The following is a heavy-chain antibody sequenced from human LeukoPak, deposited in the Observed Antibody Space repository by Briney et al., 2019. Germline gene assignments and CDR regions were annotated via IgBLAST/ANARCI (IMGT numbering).Heavy chain of an antibody. D-gene: IGHD2-21*01. CDR1: GFTFSNYN. CDR3: AREKLHGDFDY. V-gene: IGHV3-48*04. CDR2: ISGSGDII. J-gene: IGHJ4*02. Sequence: GGSLRLSCAASGFTFSNYNMNWVRQTPGKGLEWVSYISGSGDIIRYADSVKGRFTISRDNSENSVSLQMNSLRVEDTAVYYCAREKLHGDFDYWGQGTLVTVSS.